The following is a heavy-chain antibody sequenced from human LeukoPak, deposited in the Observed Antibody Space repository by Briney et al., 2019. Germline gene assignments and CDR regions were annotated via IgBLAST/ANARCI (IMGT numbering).Heavy chain of an antibody. J-gene: IGHJ3*02. Sequence: ASVKVSCKASGYTFTGYYVHWVRQAPGQGLEWMGWMNPKSGGTNYAQKFEARVTMNRDTSISTAYMELSRLRFDDTAVYYCARGSSRSFDIWGLGTMVTVSS. V-gene: IGHV1-2*02. CDR2: MNPKSGGT. CDR1: GYTFTGYY. CDR3: ARGSSRSFDI. D-gene: IGHD3-10*01.